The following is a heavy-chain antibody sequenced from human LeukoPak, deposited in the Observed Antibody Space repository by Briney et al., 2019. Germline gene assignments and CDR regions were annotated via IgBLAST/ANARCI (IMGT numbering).Heavy chain of an antibody. V-gene: IGHV4-34*01. CDR3: ARGREMATIGRRSGYFQH. J-gene: IGHJ1*01. CDR1: GGSFSGYY. D-gene: IGHD5-24*01. CDR2: INHSGST. Sequence: SETLSLTCAVYGGSFSGYYWSWIRQPPGKGLEWIGEINHSGSTNYNPSLKSRVTISVDTSKNQFSLKLSSVTAADTAVYYCARGREMATIGRRSGYFQHWGQGTLVTVSS.